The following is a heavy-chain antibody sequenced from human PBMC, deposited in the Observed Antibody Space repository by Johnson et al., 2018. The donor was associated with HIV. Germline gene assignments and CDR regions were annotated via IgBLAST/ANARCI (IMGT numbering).Heavy chain of an antibody. CDR1: GFTFKNSV. J-gene: IGHJ3*02. D-gene: IGHD2-15*01. V-gene: IGHV3-30*01. CDR3: ARGYCSGGICYPNDAFDI. Sequence: QVQLVESGGGVVQPGESLRLACAASGFTFKNSVMHWVRQAPGKGLEWVAVMSYDGSFQDYADSVRGRFTISRDNSRSTLFLEMINLRDEDTAIYYCARGYCSGGICYPNDAFDIWGQGTMVTVSS. CDR2: MSYDGSFQ.